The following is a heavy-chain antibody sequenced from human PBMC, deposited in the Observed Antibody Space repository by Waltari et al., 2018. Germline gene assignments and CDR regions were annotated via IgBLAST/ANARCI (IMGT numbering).Heavy chain of an antibody. V-gene: IGHV4-34*01. CDR1: GGSFSGYY. CDR2: INHSGST. CDR3: ARVPNFYYYYMDV. Sequence: QVQLQQWGAGLLKPSETLSLTCAVYGGSFSGYYWSWIRQPPGKGLEWIGEINHSGSTNYNPSLKSRVTISVDTSKNQFSLKLSSVTAADTAVYYCARVPNFYYYYMDVWGKGTTVTVSS. J-gene: IGHJ6*03.